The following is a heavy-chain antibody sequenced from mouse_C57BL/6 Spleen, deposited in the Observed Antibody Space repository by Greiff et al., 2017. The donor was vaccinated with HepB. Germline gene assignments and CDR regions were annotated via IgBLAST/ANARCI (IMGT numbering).Heavy chain of an antibody. CDR1: GYTFTDYE. Sequence: VKLQESGAELVRPGASVTLSCKASGYTFTDYEMHWVKQTPVHGLEWIGAIDPETGGTAYNQKFKGKAILTADKSSSTAYMELRSLTSEDSAVYYCTDYGSSSWFAYWGQGTLVTVSA. D-gene: IGHD1-1*01. CDR3: TDYGSSSWFAY. V-gene: IGHV1-15*01. CDR2: IDPETGGT. J-gene: IGHJ3*01.